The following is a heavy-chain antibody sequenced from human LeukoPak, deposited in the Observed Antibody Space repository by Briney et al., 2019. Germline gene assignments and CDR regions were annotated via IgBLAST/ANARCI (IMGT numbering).Heavy chain of an antibody. V-gene: IGHV3-23*01. D-gene: IGHD4-17*01. CDR2: MTSGGRDI. CDR1: GFTFATYA. CDR3: ARDPNGNYVGAFDFQP. Sequence: GGSLRLSXAASGFTFATYAMTWVRQTPGKGLEWVSSMTSGGRDIYYADYVKGRFTISRDNYKNTLYLQMNSLRAEDTAVYYCARDPNGNYVGAFDFQPWGQGTLVTVSS. J-gene: IGHJ1*01.